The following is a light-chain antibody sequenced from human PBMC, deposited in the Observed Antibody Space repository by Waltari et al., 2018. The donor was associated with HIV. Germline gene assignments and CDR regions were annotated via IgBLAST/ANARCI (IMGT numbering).Light chain of an antibody. V-gene: IGKV1-17*01. CDR3: LQYNSYPCT. CDR2: AAS. J-gene: IGKJ4*01. Sequence: DIQMTQSPPTLSASAGERVTICCRASQGIRNDLGWYQQKPGKAPKLLIYAASSLHSGIPSRFSGSGSGTEFTLTISSLQPEDFADYYCLQYNSYPCTFGGGTKVAIK. CDR1: QGIRND.